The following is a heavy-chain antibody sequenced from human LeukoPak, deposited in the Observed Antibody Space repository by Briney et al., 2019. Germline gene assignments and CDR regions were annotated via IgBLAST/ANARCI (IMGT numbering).Heavy chain of an antibody. CDR1: GFPFTTYT. J-gene: IGHJ4*02. D-gene: IGHD4-11*01. Sequence: GGSLRLSCAASGFPFTTYTMAWVRQAPGGGLEWVSCISGDGGGTYYADSVKGRFTISRDNSKNTLYLQMNSLRAEDTAVYYCAKEKEPTVTTSDYWGQGTLVTVSS. V-gene: IGHV3-23*01. CDR2: ISGDGGGT. CDR3: AKEKEPTVTTSDY.